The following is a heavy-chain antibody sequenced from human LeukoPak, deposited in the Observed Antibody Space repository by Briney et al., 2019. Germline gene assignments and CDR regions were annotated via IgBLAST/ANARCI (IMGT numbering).Heavy chain of an antibody. J-gene: IGHJ4*02. Sequence: SGGSLRLSCAASGFTFSSYAMSWVRQAPGKGLECVSGISGSGDSTYYADSVKGRFTISRDNSKNTLYLQMNSLRAEDTAVYYCAKGSYYDSSGYYTVDYWGQGTLVTVSS. CDR1: GFTFSSYA. CDR3: AKGSYYDSSGYYTVDY. CDR2: ISGSGDST. V-gene: IGHV3-23*01. D-gene: IGHD3-22*01.